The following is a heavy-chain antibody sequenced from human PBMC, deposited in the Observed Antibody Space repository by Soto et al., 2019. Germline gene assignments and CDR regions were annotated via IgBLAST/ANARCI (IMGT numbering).Heavy chain of an antibody. CDR1: GFTLSHYE. J-gene: IGHJ5*02. Sequence: GGSLRLSCAASGFTLSHYEMNWVRQAPGKGLEWVAYISSSGITTYYADSVKGRFTISKDDAANSLYLQMYHLRAEDTAVYYCARDDGSFNRRNWFHPWGQGTLVTVSS. CDR2: ISSSGITT. D-gene: IGHD3-10*01. V-gene: IGHV3-48*03. CDR3: ARDDGSFNRRNWFHP.